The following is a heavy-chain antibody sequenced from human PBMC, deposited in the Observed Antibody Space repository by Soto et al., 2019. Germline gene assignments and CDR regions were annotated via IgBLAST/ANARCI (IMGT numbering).Heavy chain of an antibody. CDR1: GFTFSSYA. CDR2: ISYDGSNK. CDR3: ARLYNWNDIGAFDI. J-gene: IGHJ3*02. Sequence: QVQLVESGGGVVQPGRSLRLSCAASGFTFSSYAMHWVRQAPGKGLEWVAVISYDGSNKYYADSVKGRFTISRDNSKNTLYLQMNSLRAEDTAVYYCARLYNWNDIGAFDIWGQGKMVTVSS. D-gene: IGHD1-1*01. V-gene: IGHV3-30-3*01.